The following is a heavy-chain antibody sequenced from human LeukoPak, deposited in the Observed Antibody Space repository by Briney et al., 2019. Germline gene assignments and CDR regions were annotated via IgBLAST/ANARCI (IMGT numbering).Heavy chain of an antibody. CDR2: IYYGGST. Sequence: PSQTLSLTCTVSGGSISSGGYYWSWIRQHPGKGLEWIGYIYYGGSTYYNPSLKSRVTISVDTSKNQFSLKLSSVTAADTAVYYCARDRMVRGVMGAFDIWGQGTMVTVSS. D-gene: IGHD3-10*01. CDR3: ARDRMVRGVMGAFDI. CDR1: GGSISSGGYY. V-gene: IGHV4-31*03. J-gene: IGHJ3*02.